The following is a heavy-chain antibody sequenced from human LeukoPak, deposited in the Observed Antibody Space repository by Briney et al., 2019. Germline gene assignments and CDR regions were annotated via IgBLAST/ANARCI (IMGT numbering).Heavy chain of an antibody. D-gene: IGHD3-22*01. CDR3: AKSGHSYYYTTAHFS. V-gene: IGHV4-39*01. J-gene: IGHJ5*02. CDR2: AYFTGST. CDR1: GGSVSSSSSY. Sequence: SATLSLTCTVSGGSVSSSSSYWGGILQPPGKGLEWIGSAYFTGSTNYNPSLKTRVTISLDTSRNQFSLRLTSVTASDAAVYYSAKSGHSYYYTTAHFSWGQGTLVAVSS.